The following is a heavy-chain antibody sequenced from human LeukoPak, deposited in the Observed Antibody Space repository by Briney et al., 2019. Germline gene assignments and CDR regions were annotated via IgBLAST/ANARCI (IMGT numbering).Heavy chain of an antibody. V-gene: IGHV3-21*01. J-gene: IGHJ4*02. Sequence: PGGSLRLSCAASGFTFSTYSMNWIRQTPGKGLQWVSSISSRSSYIYYADSVKGRFTVSRDNAKNSLYLQIDSLRAEDTAVYYCAKGGERSSSSMDYWGQGTLVTVSS. CDR3: AKGGERSSSSMDY. D-gene: IGHD6-13*01. CDR2: ISSRSSYI. CDR1: GFTFSTYS.